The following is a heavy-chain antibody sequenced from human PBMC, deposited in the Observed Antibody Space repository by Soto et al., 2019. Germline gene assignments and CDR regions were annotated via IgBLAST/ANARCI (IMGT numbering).Heavy chain of an antibody. J-gene: IGHJ6*02. CDR1: GGSISSSNW. Sequence: QVQLQESGPGLVKPSGTLSLTCAVSGGSISSSNWWNWVRQPPGKGLEWIGEIYHSGSTNYNPSLKSRVTISVHKSTNQFSLRLTSVTAADTAVYYCARVSGSYYYGMDVWGQGTTVTVSS. V-gene: IGHV4-4*02. CDR3: ARVSGSYYYGMDV. D-gene: IGHD1-26*01. CDR2: IYHSGST.